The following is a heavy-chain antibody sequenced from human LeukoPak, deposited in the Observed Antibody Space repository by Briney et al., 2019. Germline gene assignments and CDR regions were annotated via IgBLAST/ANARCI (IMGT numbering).Heavy chain of an antibody. CDR2: IIPIFGIA. Sequence: GASGKASCKASGGTFSSYAISWVRQAPGQGLEWMGRIIPIFGIANYAQKFQGRVTITADKSTSTAYMELSSLRSEDTAVYYCARSPATKKTIYYYYGMDVWGQGTTVTVSS. J-gene: IGHJ6*02. CDR3: ARSPATKKTIYYYYGMDV. V-gene: IGHV1-69*04. D-gene: IGHD2-15*01. CDR1: GGTFSSYA.